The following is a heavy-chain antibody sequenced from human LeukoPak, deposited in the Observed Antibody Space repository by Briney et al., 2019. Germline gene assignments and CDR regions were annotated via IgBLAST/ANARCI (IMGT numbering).Heavy chain of an antibody. CDR1: GFTLSSYW. D-gene: IGHD3-10*01. V-gene: IGHV3-7*05. CDR2: IKQEGSEK. Sequence: QPGGSLRLSCAASGFTLSSYWMSWVRQAPGKGLEWVANIKQEGSEKYYVDSVKGRFTISRDNAKNSLFLQMNSLRAEDTAVYYCASHQGGSGFLRPFDYWGQGTLVTVSS. J-gene: IGHJ4*02. CDR3: ASHQGGSGFLRPFDY.